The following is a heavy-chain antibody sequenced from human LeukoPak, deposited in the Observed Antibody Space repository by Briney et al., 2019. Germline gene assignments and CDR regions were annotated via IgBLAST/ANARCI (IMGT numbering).Heavy chain of an antibody. V-gene: IGHV3-30*02. D-gene: IGHD6-13*01. CDR3: VTTPPTYRSSWYFDY. CDR2: IRLDGSNK. Sequence: GGSLRLSCAASGFTFSSYGMHWVRQAPGKGLEWVAFIRLDGSNKYYADSVKGRFTISRDNSKNTLYLQMNSLRAEDTAVYYCVTTPPTYRSSWYFDYWGQGTLVTVST. J-gene: IGHJ4*02. CDR1: GFTFSSYG.